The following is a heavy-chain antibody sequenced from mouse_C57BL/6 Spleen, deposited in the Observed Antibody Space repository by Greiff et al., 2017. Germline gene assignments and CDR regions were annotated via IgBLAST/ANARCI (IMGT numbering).Heavy chain of an antibody. CDR1: GFTFSDYG. Sequence: EVQVVESGGGLVKPGGSLKLSCAASGFTFSDYGMHWVRQAPEKGLEWVAYISSGSSPLYYADTVKGRFTISRDNAKNTLFLQMTSLRSEDTAMYYCARGLRRAMDYWGQGTSVTVSS. J-gene: IGHJ4*01. D-gene: IGHD2-4*01. CDR2: ISSGSSPL. V-gene: IGHV5-17*01. CDR3: ARGLRRAMDY.